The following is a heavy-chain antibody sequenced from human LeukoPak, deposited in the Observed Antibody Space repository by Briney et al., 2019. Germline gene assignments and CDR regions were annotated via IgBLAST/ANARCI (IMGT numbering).Heavy chain of an antibody. CDR1: GFTFSTYS. CDR3: ARDQIDIVVVPAAMGGGLYYYYMDV. V-gene: IGHV3-48*04. CDR2: ISSSGSTI. J-gene: IGHJ6*03. Sequence: PGGSLRLSCAASGFTFSTYSMNWVRQAPGKGLEWVSYISSSGSTIYYADSVKGRFTISRDNAKNSLYLQMNSLRARDTAVYYCARDQIDIVVVPAAMGGGLYYYYMDVWGKGTTVTVSS. D-gene: IGHD2-2*01.